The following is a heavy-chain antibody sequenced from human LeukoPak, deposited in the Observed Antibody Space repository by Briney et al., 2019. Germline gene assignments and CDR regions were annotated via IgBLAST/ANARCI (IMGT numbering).Heavy chain of an antibody. CDR1: GGSISSGSYY. J-gene: IGHJ4*02. D-gene: IGHD6-19*01. CDR2: IYTSGST. CDR3: AREEPYSSGRGGLY. Sequence: PSETLSLTCTVSGGSISSGSYYWSWIRQPAGKGLEWIGRIYTSGSTNYNPSLKSRVTISVDPSKNQFSLKLSSVTAADTAVYYCAREEPYSSGRGGLYWGQGTLVTVSS. V-gene: IGHV4-61*02.